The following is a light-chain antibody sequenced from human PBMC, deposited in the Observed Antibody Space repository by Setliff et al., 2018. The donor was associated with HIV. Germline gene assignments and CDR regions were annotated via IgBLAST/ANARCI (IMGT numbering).Light chain of an antibody. J-gene: IGLJ1*01. CDR1: GSDVGGYNY. Sequence: QSVLTQPASVSGSPGQSITISCTGTGSDVGGYNYVSWYQQHPGKATKLLIYEVRHRPSGVSNRFSGSKSGNTASLTISGLQAEDEADYYCSSYAITNTLPFGTGTKV. CDR2: EVR. CDR3: SSYAITNTLP. V-gene: IGLV2-14*03.